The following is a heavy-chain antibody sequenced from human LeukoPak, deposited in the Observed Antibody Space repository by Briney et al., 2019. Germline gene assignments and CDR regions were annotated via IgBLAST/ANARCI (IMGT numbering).Heavy chain of an antibody. D-gene: IGHD3-9*01. J-gene: IGHJ4*02. CDR2: IYYSGTT. Sequence: SETLSLTCTVSGGSISSSSYYWGWIRQPPGKGLEWIGSIYYSGTTYYNPSLKSRVTISLHTFKNLFSLKLSSVTAADTAVYYCATQPRYSDPYYFDYWGQGTLVTVSS. CDR1: GGSISSSSYY. V-gene: IGHV4-39*01. CDR3: ATQPRYSDPYYFDY.